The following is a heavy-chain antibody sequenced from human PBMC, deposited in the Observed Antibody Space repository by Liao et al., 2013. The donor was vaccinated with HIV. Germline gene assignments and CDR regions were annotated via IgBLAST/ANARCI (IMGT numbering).Heavy chain of an antibody. CDR3: ARDWDRGADHCWATFRTFGVPGERTSVDP. CDR2: IYKSGST. CDR1: GGSVSTFY. V-gene: IGHV4-4*07. D-gene: IGHD3-16*01. Sequence: QVQLHESGPGVAHPSETLSLTCSVSGGSVSTFYWNWIRQPAGKGLEWIGRIYKSGSTIYNPSLKSRVSLSIDTSNSQFSLKLRSVTAADTAVYFCARDWDRGADHCWATFRTFGVPGERTSVDP. J-gene: IGHJ5*02.